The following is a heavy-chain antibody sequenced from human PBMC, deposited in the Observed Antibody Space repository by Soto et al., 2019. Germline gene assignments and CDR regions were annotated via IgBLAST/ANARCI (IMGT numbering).Heavy chain of an antibody. CDR1: GDSINSDSVY. V-gene: IGHV4-31*03. CDR3: ARERQVGPSSGRFDP. J-gene: IGHJ5*02. Sequence: SETLSLTCSVNGDSINSDSVYWSWIRQSPGKGLEYIGYITYNGRTFYNPSLKSRVTMSVDTPKNQFPLEVRSVTAADTAVYYCARERQVGPSSGRFDPWGQGTLVTVSS. CDR2: ITYNGRT.